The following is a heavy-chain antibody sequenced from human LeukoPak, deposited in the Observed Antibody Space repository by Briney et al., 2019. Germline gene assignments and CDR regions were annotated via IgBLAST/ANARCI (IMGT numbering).Heavy chain of an antibody. J-gene: IGHJ3*02. V-gene: IGHV3-30-3*01. CDR2: ISYDGSNK. CDR1: GFTFSSYA. CDR3: ARGWLADAFDI. D-gene: IGHD6-19*01. Sequence: GGSLRLSCAASGFTFSSYAMHWVRQAPGKGLEWVAVISYDGSNKYYADSVKGRFTISRDNAKNTLYLQLTSLGAEDTAVYYCARGWLADAFDIWGQGAMVTVSS.